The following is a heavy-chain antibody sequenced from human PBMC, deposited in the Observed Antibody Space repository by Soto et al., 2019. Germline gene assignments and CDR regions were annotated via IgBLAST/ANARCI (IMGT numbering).Heavy chain of an antibody. CDR2: ISAYNGNT. CDR1: GYTFTSYG. Sequence: ASVKVSCKASGYTFTSYGISWVRQAPGQGLEWMGWISAYNGNTNYAQKLQGRVTMTTDTSTSTAYMELRSLRSDDTAVYYCARERYYDILTGYQHYYYYGMDVWGQGIMVTVS. CDR3: ARERYYDILTGYQHYYYYGMDV. V-gene: IGHV1-18*01. D-gene: IGHD3-9*01. J-gene: IGHJ6*02.